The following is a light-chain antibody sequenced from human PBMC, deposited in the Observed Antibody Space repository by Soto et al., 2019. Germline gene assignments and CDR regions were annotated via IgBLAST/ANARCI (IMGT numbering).Light chain of an antibody. V-gene: IGKV3-15*01. CDR2: GAS. Sequence: EIVMTQSPATLSVSPGERATLSCRASQSVSSYLAWYQQKPGQAPRLLIYGASTRASGVPARFSGSGSGTEFTLTISSLQSEDAAVYSCQQYNSWPPFTFGQGTKVEIK. CDR1: QSVSSY. J-gene: IGKJ2*01. CDR3: QQYNSWPPFT.